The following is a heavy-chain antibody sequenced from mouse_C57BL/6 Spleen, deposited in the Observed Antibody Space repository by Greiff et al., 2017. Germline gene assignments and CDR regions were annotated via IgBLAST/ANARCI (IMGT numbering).Heavy chain of an antibody. CDR1: GFSLTSYA. CDR2: IWTGGST. Sequence: QVQLKESGPGLVAPSQSLSITCTVSGFSLTSYAISWVRQPPGKGLEWLGVIWTGGSTNYNSALKSRLSISKDNSKSQVFLKMNSLQTDDTARYYCARADSNYNAMDYWGQGTSVTVSS. V-gene: IGHV2-9-1*01. J-gene: IGHJ4*01. D-gene: IGHD2-5*01. CDR3: ARADSNYNAMDY.